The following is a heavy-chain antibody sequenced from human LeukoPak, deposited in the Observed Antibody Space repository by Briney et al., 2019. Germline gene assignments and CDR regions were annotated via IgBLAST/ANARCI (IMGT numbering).Heavy chain of an antibody. CDR2: IYYSAST. V-gene: IGHV4-31*03. J-gene: IGHJ6*02. Sequence: SETLSLTCTVSGASISSAGYCWSWLRQRPGKGLVGFSYIYYSASTYSTPALICRVTLSLDMSPIQCSLRLSSMTPADTAVYSCARVCSYDFRSGYSNWDCYYYCGMDVWGQGTTVTVSS. D-gene: IGHD3-3*01. CDR1: GASISSAGYC. CDR3: ARVCSYDFRSGYSNWDCYYYCGMDV.